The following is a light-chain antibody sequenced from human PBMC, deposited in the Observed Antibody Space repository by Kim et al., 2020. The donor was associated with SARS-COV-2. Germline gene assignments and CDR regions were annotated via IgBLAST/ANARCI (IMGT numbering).Light chain of an antibody. CDR1: SSNIGAGYD. V-gene: IGLV1-40*01. J-gene: IGLJ3*02. CDR2: GNS. CDR3: QSYDSSLRV. Sequence: PGQRVTIPCTGSSSNIGAGYDVHWYQQLPGTAPKLLIYGNSNRPSGVPDRFSGSKSGTSASLAITGLQAEDEADYYCQSYDSSLRVFGGGTQLTVL.